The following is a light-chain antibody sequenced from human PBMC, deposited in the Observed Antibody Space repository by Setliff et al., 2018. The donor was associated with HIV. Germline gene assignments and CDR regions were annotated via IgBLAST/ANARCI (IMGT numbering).Light chain of an antibody. CDR3: QQYFTAPIS. J-gene: IGKJ4*01. V-gene: IGKV4-1*01. Sequence: DLVMTQSPDSLAVSPGERATINCKSSRSVLYSSDNKNYFAWYQQKAGQPPKLLIYWASTRVSGVPDRFSGSGSGTDFTLTISGLQAEDVAVYYCQQYFTAPISFGGGTKVDIK. CDR2: WAS. CDR1: RSVLYSSDNKNY.